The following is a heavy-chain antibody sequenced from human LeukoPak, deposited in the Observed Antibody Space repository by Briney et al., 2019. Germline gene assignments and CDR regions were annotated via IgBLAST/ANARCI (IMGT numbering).Heavy chain of an antibody. CDR3: VRGGDLDYDILTGYYNVMYNWFDP. CDR1: GYTFTSYG. CDR2: ISAYNGNT. Sequence: ASVKVSCKASGYTFTSYGISWVRQAPGQGLEWMGWISAYNGNTNYAQKLQGRVTMTTDTSTSTAYMELRSLRSDDTAVYYCVRGGDLDYDILTGYYNVMYNWFDPWGQGTLVTVSS. V-gene: IGHV1-18*01. J-gene: IGHJ5*02. D-gene: IGHD3-9*01.